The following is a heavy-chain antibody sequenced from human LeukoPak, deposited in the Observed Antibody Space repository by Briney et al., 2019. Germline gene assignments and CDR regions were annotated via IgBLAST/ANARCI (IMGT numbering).Heavy chain of an antibody. CDR3: ARGVKYCSSTSCLYFDY. V-gene: IGHV3-74*01. J-gene: IGHJ4*02. Sequence: GGSLRLSCAASGFTFSSYWMHWVRQAPGKGLVWVSRINSDGSSTSYADSVKGRFTISRDNAKNTLYLQMDSLRAEDPAVYYCARGVKYCSSTSCLYFDYWGQGTLVTVSS. D-gene: IGHD2-2*01. CDR1: GFTFSSYW. CDR2: INSDGSST.